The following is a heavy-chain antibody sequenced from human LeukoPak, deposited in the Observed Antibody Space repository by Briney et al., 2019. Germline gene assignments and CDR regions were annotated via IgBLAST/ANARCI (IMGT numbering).Heavy chain of an antibody. CDR2: ISGSGGST. V-gene: IGHV3-23*01. Sequence: GGSLRLSCAASGLTFSSYAMSWVRQAPGKGLEWVSAISGSGGSTYYADSVKGRFTISRDNSKNTLYLQMNSLRAEDTAVYYCAKGIVVVVAATDAFDIWGQGTMVTVS. CDR1: GLTFSSYA. D-gene: IGHD2-15*01. CDR3: AKGIVVVVAATDAFDI. J-gene: IGHJ3*02.